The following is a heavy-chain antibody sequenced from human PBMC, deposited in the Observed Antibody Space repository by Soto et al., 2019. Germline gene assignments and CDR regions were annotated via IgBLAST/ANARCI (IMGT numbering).Heavy chain of an antibody. J-gene: IGHJ4*02. CDR3: AREEAYYHSSRNYSLSYFAL. Sequence: QVQLEQSGAEVKKPGASVKVSCKAYGYTFTDYYIHWVRQAPGQGLEWMGLVKSSGGGTAYAQDFHGRVTTTRDTPTSTVYMEVSSLRSDETAVYYCAREEAYYHSSRNYSLSYFALWGQGTLVTVSS. CDR1: GYTFTDYY. D-gene: IGHD3-10*01. V-gene: IGHV1-46*01. CDR2: VKSSGGGT.